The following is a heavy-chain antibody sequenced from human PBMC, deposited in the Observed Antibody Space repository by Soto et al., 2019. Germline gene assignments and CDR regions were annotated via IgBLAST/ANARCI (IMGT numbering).Heavy chain of an antibody. J-gene: IGHJ4*02. CDR1: GFSLSTSGVG. Sequence: QITLKESGPTLVKPTQTLTLTCTFSGFSLSTSGVGVGWIRQPPGKALEWLALIYWDDDKRYSPSLKSRLTITKDTYKIQVVLTMTTMDPVDTALYYCEHYPRSDFDYWGQGTLVTVSS. CDR3: EHYPRSDFDY. V-gene: IGHV2-5*02. CDR2: IYWDDDK.